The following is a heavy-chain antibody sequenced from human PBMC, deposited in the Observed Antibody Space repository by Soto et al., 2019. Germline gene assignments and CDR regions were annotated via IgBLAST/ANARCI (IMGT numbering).Heavy chain of an antibody. CDR1: GFTFSSYS. D-gene: IGHD1-1*01. J-gene: IGHJ4*02. CDR3: ARMQDHQNGSAY. V-gene: IGHV3-21*01. CDR2: ISSSGSYI. Sequence: EVQLVESGGGLVEPGGSLRLSCAASGFTFSSYSMNWVRQAPGKGLEWVSSISSSGSYIYYADAVKGRFTISRDNAKNSLYLQMNSLRAEDTAVYYCARMQDHQNGSAYWGQGALVTVSS.